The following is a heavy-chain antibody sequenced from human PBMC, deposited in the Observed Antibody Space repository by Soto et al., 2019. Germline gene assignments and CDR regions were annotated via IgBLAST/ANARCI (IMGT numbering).Heavy chain of an antibody. CDR3: AHPDPYDSSGYLAFDI. CDR2: NFWDDEK. CDR1: GFSHTTSGVG. J-gene: IGHJ3*02. Sequence: QITLKESGPTLVKPTQTLTLTCTFSGFSHTTSGVGVGWIRQPPGKALEWLAINFWDDEKRYSPSLKSRLTITKDTSKNQVVLSMTNMDPVDTGTHYCAHPDPYDSSGYLAFDIWGQGTMVIVSS. D-gene: IGHD3-22*01. V-gene: IGHV2-5*02.